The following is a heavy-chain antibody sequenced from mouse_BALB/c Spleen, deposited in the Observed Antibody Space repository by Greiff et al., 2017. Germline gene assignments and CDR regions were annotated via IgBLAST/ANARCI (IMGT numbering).Heavy chain of an antibody. J-gene: IGHJ4*01. CDR1: GYTFTDYN. D-gene: IGHD2-3*01. V-gene: IGHV1S29*02. CDR3: TIDGYYDAMDY. Sequence: VQLQQSGPELVKPGASVKISCKASGYTFTDYNMPWVKQSHGKSLEWIGYIYPYNGGTGYNQKFKSKATLTVANSSSTAYMELRSLTSEDSAVYYCTIDGYYDAMDYWGQGTSVTVSS. CDR2: IYPYNGGT.